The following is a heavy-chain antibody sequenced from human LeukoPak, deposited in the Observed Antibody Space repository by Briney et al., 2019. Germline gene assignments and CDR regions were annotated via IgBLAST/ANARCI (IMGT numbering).Heavy chain of an antibody. V-gene: IGHV4-34*01. CDR3: ARDLTIHDYYYYMDV. J-gene: IGHJ6*03. D-gene: IGHD3-9*01. CDR1: GGSFSGYY. CDR2: INHSGST. Sequence: SETLSLTCAVYGGSFSGYYWSWIRQPPGKGLEWIGEINHSGSTNYNPSLKSRVTISVDTSKNQFSLKLSSVTAADTAVYYCARDLTIHDYYYYMDVWGKGTTVTISS.